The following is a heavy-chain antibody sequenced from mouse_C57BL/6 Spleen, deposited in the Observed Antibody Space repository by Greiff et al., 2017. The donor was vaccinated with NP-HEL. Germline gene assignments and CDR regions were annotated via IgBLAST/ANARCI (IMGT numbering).Heavy chain of an antibody. V-gene: IGHV1-42*01. CDR2: INPSTGGT. CDR3: ARGDYGNYYYAMDY. D-gene: IGHD2-1*01. Sequence: EVQLQQSGPELVKPGASVKISCKASGYSFTGYYMNWVKQSPEKSLEWIGEINPSTGGTTYNQKFKAKATLTVDKSSSTAYMQLKSLTSEDSAVYYCARGDYGNYYYAMDYWGQGTSVTVSS. J-gene: IGHJ4*01. CDR1: GYSFTGYY.